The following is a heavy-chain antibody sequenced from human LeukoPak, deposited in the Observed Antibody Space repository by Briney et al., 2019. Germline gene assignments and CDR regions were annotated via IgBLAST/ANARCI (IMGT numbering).Heavy chain of an antibody. CDR1: GFTFSSYW. CDR2: ISTSSSYI. D-gene: IGHD6-13*01. J-gene: IGHJ6*03. V-gene: IGHV3-21*01. Sequence: GGSLRLSCAASGFTFSSYWMHWVRQAPGKGLEWVSFISTSSSYIHNADSVKGRFTISRDNAENSLYLQMNSLRAEDTAVYYCARAAIAAARIYYYMDVWGKGTTVTVS. CDR3: ARAAIAAARIYYYMDV.